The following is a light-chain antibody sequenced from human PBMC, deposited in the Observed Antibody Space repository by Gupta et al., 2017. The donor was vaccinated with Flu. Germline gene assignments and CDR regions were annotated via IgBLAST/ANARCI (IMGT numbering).Light chain of an antibody. CDR3: QQDDGTLLSS. J-gene: IGKJ2*03. Sequence: DIVMTQSPDSLAVSLGERATINCKSSQSVLYRSNNKNYLAWYKQKPGQPPKLLIYWASTREFGVTDRFSGSGSGIDFTLAISSRQAEDVAVYYCQQDDGTLLSSFDQRTKMDIK. V-gene: IGKV4-1*01. CDR2: WAS. CDR1: QSVLYRSNNKNY.